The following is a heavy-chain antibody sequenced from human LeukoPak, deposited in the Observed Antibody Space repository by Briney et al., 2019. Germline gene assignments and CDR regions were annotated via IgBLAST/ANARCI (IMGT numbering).Heavy chain of an antibody. CDR2: MNPNSGNT. J-gene: IGHJ4*02. Sequence: ASVKVSCKASGYTFASYDINWVRQATGQGLEWMGWMNPNSGNTGYAQNFQGRVTMTANTSITTAYIELSSLTSDDTAIYYCAKELSAFTSSYVYWGQGTLVTVSS. D-gene: IGHD2-2*01. CDR1: GYTFASYD. CDR3: AKELSAFTSSYVY. V-gene: IGHV1-8*01.